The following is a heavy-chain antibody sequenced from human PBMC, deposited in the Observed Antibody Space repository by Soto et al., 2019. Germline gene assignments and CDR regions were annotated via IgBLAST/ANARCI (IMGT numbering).Heavy chain of an antibody. V-gene: IGHV3-30*18. Sequence: PWGSLRLSCAASGFTFSSYGMHWVRQAPGKGLEWVAVISYDGSNKYYADSVKGRFTISRDNSKNTLYLQMNSLRAEDTAVYYCAKDRLVRGLDYWGQGTLVTVSS. CDR1: GFTFSSYG. J-gene: IGHJ4*02. CDR3: AKDRLVRGLDY. CDR2: ISYDGSNK. D-gene: IGHD3-10*01.